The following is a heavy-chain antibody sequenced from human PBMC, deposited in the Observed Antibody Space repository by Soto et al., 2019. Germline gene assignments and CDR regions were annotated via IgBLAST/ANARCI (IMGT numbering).Heavy chain of an antibody. V-gene: IGHV4-59*01. CDR3: ARVGVGATRSFDY. D-gene: IGHD1-26*01. Sequence: QVQLQESGPGLVKPSETLSLTCTVSGGSISSYYWSWIRQPPGKGLEWIGYIYYSGSTNYNPSLKSRDTIAVDTSKNQFSLKLSSVTAADTAVYYCARVGVGATRSFDYWGQGTLVTVSS. J-gene: IGHJ4*02. CDR1: GGSISSYY. CDR2: IYYSGST.